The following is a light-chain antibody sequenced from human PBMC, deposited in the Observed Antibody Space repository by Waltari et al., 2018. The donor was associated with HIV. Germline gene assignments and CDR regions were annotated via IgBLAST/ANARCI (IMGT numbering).Light chain of an antibody. Sequence: QSVLTQPPSGSGTPGQTVTISCSGSSANTGSNTVTWIQQFPRTAAPVLLYGNNQRPSGVPDRFSGSKSGTSASLAISGLQSEDEAEYYCAACDDSLHALLVFGGGTKLTVL. CDR3: AACDDSLHALLV. V-gene: IGLV1-44*01. J-gene: IGLJ2*01. CDR1: SANTGSNT. CDR2: GNN.